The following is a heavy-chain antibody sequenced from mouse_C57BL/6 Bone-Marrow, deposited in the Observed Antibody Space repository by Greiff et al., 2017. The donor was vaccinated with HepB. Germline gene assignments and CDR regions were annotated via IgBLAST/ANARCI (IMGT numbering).Heavy chain of an antibody. Sequence: QVQLKESGAELVRPGASVTLSCKASGYTFTDYEMHWVKQTPVHGLEWIGAIDPETGGTAYNQKFKGKAILTADKSSSTAYMELRSLTSEDSAVYYCTREDTTVVYFDYWGQGTTLTVSS. CDR2: IDPETGGT. CDR1: GYTFTDYE. V-gene: IGHV1-15*01. CDR3: TREDTTVVYFDY. D-gene: IGHD1-1*01. J-gene: IGHJ2*01.